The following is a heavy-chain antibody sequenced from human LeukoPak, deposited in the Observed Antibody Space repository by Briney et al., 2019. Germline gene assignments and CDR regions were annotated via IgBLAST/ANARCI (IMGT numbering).Heavy chain of an antibody. J-gene: IGHJ4*02. CDR3: ATQPYYDILTGYCY. V-gene: IGHV1-8*02. Sequence: ASVKVSCKTSGYTFNSYDINWVRQATGQGLEWMGWMNPNSGNTGYAQKLQGRVTMTRNTSIRTAYMELSGLRPEDTAVYYCATQPYYDILTGYCYWGQGTLVTVSS. CDR1: GYTFNSYD. CDR2: MNPNSGNT. D-gene: IGHD3-9*01.